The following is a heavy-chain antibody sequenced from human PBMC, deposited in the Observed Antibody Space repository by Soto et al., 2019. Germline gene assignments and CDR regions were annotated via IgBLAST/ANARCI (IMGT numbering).Heavy chain of an antibody. J-gene: IGHJ4*02. CDR1: GFTFSNYG. Sequence: VGSLRLSCTASGFTFSNYGMNWVRQAPGKGLEWVSAISGDGDRTYYPDSVKGRFSISRDNSKNTLFLQMNSLRAEDTAVYYCAKEHGFMQLFDYWGQGTLVTVSS. CDR2: ISGDGDRT. V-gene: IGHV3-23*01. D-gene: IGHD6-13*01. CDR3: AKEHGFMQLFDY.